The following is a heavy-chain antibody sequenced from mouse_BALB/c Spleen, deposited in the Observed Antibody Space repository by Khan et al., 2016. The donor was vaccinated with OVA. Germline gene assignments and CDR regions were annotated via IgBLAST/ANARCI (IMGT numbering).Heavy chain of an antibody. CDR3: ARDGNYDYDAVDY. Sequence: EVELVESGGGLVKPGGSLKLSCAASGFTFSDYYMYWVRQTPEKRLEWVATISDGGSYTYYPASVKGRFTISRDNARNNLYLQMSSLKSEDTAMYYWARDGNYDYDAVDYWGQGTSVTVSS. CDR2: ISDGGSYT. D-gene: IGHD2-1*01. J-gene: IGHJ4*01. CDR1: GFTFSDYY. V-gene: IGHV5-4*02.